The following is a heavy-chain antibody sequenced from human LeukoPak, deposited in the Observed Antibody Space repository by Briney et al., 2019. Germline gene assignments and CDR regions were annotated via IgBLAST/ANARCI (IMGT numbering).Heavy chain of an antibody. CDR3: ARSSKVAVAYH. CDR2: MNPNSGNT. CDR1: GGTFSSYA. Sequence: GASVKVSCKASGGTFSSYAISWVRQAPGQGLEWMGWMNPNSGNTGYAQKFQGRVTMTRNTSISTAYMELSSLRSEDTAVYYCARSSKVAVAYHWGQGTLVTVSS. D-gene: IGHD6-19*01. J-gene: IGHJ5*02. V-gene: IGHV1-8*02.